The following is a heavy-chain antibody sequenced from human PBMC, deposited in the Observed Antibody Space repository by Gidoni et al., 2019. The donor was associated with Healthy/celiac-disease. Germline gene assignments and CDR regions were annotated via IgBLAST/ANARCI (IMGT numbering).Heavy chain of an antibody. Sequence: EVQLVESGGGLVQPGGSLKLSCAASGFTFSGSAMHWVRQASGKGLEWVGRIRSKANSYATAYAASVKGRFTISRDDSKNTAYLQMNSLKTEDTAVYYCTSTPYGSGIFDAFDIWGQGTMVTVSS. CDR2: IRSKANSYAT. CDR1: GFTFSGSA. CDR3: TSTPYGSGIFDAFDI. J-gene: IGHJ3*02. V-gene: IGHV3-73*01. D-gene: IGHD3-10*01.